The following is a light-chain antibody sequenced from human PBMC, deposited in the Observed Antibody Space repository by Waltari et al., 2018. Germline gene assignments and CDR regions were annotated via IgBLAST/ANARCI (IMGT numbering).Light chain of an antibody. CDR2: EGS. Sequence: QSALTQPASVSGSPGQSITISCTGTNSDVGNYNFVSWYQQHPGKAPKLMIYEGSKRPSGVSNRCSGSKSGNTASLTISGLRAEDEADYYCCSYTGSTTPRMFGGGTKLTVV. V-gene: IGLV2-23*01. CDR1: NSDVGNYNF. J-gene: IGLJ3*02. CDR3: CSYTGSTTPRM.